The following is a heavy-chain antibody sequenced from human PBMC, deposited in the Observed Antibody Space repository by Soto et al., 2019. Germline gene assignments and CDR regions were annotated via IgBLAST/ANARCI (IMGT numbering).Heavy chain of an antibody. D-gene: IGHD3-16*01. J-gene: IGHJ1*01. CDR1: GFMFSAYN. V-gene: IGHV3-21*06. Sequence: GGSLRLSCAASGFMFSAYNMNWVRQAPGKGLEWLSSISDDSSYIDYADSLRGRFTVSRDNARNSLYLQIDSLGVEDTAVYYCATPYYFNHWGPGTLVTVSS. CDR2: ISDDSSYI. CDR3: ATPYYFNH.